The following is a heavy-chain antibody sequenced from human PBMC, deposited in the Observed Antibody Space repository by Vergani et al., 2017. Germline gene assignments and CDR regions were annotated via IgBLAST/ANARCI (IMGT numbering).Heavy chain of an antibody. CDR2: INDIGTT. D-gene: IGHD5-12*01. J-gene: IGHJ4*02. Sequence: QVQLQQWGAGLLKPSETLSLTCGVHGGSFSVYYWSWTRQSPGKGLEWIGAINDIGTTNYNPSLKSRVTISVDTSKTQFSLRLNSVTAADTAVYYCARFRGPDIVGTAFDHWAQGTLVTVSS. CDR1: GGSFSVYY. V-gene: IGHV4-34*01. CDR3: ARFRGPDIVGTAFDH.